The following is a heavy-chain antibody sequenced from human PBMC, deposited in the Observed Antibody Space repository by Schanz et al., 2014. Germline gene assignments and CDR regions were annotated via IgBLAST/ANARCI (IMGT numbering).Heavy chain of an antibody. V-gene: IGHV1-69*09. CDR1: GGTFSTYP. CDR2: IIPIHGIV. J-gene: IGHJ3*02. Sequence: QVQVEQSGPEVKKPGSSMKVSCKASGGTFSTYPINWLRQAPGQGLEWMGRIIPIHGIVNYAQRFQDRVRITADESTSTAYMELSSLRSDDTAVYYCARGGGPEDVFDIWGQGTILTVSS. CDR3: ARGGGPEDVFDI. D-gene: IGHD5-12*01.